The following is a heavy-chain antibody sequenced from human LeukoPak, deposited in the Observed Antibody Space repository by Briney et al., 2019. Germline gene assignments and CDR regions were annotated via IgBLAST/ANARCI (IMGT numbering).Heavy chain of an antibody. Sequence: GGSLRLSCAASGFTVSSNYMSWVRQAPGKGLEWVSVIYSGDSTYYADSVKGRFTISRDNSKNTLYLQMNGLRAEDTAVYYCAKGPMIVVVNTYYFDYWGQGTLVTVSS. J-gene: IGHJ4*02. CDR3: AKGPMIVVVNTYYFDY. CDR2: IYSGDST. D-gene: IGHD3-22*01. V-gene: IGHV3-53*01. CDR1: GFTVSSNY.